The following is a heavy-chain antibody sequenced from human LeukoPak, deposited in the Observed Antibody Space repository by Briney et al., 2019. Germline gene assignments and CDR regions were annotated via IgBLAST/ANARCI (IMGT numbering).Heavy chain of an antibody. J-gene: IGHJ4*02. D-gene: IGHD1-1*01. CDR1: GFKYATYW. CDR2: IKQDGSEE. Sequence: GGSLRLSCAASGFKYATYWMNWVRQAPGKGLEWVANIKQDGSEEGYVASVKGRFTISRDNARNSLYLQMNGLRAEDTAVYYCARDWNDVFDYWGQGTLVTVSS. CDR3: ARDWNDVFDY. V-gene: IGHV3-7*03.